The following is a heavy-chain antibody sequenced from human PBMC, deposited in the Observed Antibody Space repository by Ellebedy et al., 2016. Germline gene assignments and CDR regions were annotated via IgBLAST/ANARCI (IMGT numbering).Heavy chain of an antibody. Sequence: SETLSLTXAVSGGSIISGGYSWSWIRQPPGRGLEWIGYIYHSGRTLYNPSLKTRVIMSVDTSKNHFSLHLSSVTAADTAVYYCARGSTVLDGGHSGFDYWGQGTLVTVSS. CDR1: GGSIISGGYS. V-gene: IGHV4-30-2*01. J-gene: IGHJ4*02. D-gene: IGHD4-23*01. CDR3: ARGSTVLDGGHSGFDY. CDR2: IYHSGRT.